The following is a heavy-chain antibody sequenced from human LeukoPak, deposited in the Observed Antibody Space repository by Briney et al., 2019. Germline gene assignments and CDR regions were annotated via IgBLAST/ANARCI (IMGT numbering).Heavy chain of an antibody. J-gene: IGHJ4*02. CDR3: AKDYPLRFLEWFLTYLDY. CDR2: ISGSGGST. V-gene: IGHV3-23*01. CDR1: GFTFSSYA. D-gene: IGHD3-3*01. Sequence: GGSLRLSCAASGFTFSSYAMRWVRQAPGKGLEWVSAISGSGGSTYYADSVKGRFTISRDNSKNTLYLQMNSLRAEDTAVYYCAKDYPLRFLEWFLTYLDYWGQGTLVTVSS.